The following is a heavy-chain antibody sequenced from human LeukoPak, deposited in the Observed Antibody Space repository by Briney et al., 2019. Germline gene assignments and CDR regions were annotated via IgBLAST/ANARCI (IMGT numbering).Heavy chain of an antibody. J-gene: IGHJ4*02. CDR3: ARHQAAAGVDY. CDR2: IYYSGST. Sequence: PSETLSLTCTVSGGSISSSSYYWGWIRQPPGKGLEWIGSIYYSGSTYYNPSLKSRVTISVDTSKNQFSLKLSSVTAADTAVYYCARHQAAAGVDYCGQGTLVTVSS. D-gene: IGHD6-13*01. V-gene: IGHV4-39*01. CDR1: GGSISSSSYY.